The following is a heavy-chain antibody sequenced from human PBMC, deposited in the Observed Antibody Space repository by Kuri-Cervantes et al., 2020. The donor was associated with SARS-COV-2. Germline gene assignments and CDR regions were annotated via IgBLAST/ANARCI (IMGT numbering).Heavy chain of an antibody. D-gene: IGHD2-2*02. CDR3: AKGWDTVLVPAAIFFDS. V-gene: IGHV3-30-3*01. Sequence: GESLKISCAATGFSFSSYAMHWVRQAPGKGLEWVAVISYDGSNKYYADSVKGRFTISRDNSKNTLYLQMNSLRAEDTAVYYCAKGWDTVLVPAAIFFDSWGQGTLVTVSS. CDR1: GFSFSSYA. CDR2: ISYDGSNK. J-gene: IGHJ4*02.